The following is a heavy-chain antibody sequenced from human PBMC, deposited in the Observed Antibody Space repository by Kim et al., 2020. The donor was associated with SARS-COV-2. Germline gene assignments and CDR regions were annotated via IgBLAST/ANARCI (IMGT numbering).Heavy chain of an antibody. V-gene: IGHV3-33*01. Sequence: GGSLRLSCAASGFTFSSYGMHWVRQAPGKGLEWVAVIWYDGSNKYYADSVKGRFTISRDNSKNTLYLQMNSLRAEDTAVYYCARCRRPTAVTTLDYWGQGTLVTVSS. CDR2: IWYDGSNK. D-gene: IGHD4-17*01. CDR3: ARCRRPTAVTTLDY. CDR1: GFTFSSYG. J-gene: IGHJ4*02.